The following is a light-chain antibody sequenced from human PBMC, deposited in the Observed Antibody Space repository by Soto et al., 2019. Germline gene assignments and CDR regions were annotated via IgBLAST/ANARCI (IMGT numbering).Light chain of an antibody. CDR1: QNVDSNY. V-gene: IGKV3-20*01. J-gene: IGKJ1*01. CDR2: DAS. Sequence: EIVLTQSPGTLSLSPGERATLSCRASQNVDSNYLAWYQQKPGQAPRLLISDASNRAADIPDRFSGSGSGTDFTLTINRLEPEDFAVYYCQQYAGSPRTFGQGTKGDIK. CDR3: QQYAGSPRT.